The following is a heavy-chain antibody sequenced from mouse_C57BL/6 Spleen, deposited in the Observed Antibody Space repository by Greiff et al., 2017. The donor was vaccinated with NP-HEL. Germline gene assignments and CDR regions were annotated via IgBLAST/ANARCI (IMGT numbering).Heavy chain of an antibody. CDR1: GYTFTSYW. V-gene: IGHV1-59*01. D-gene: IGHD1-1*01. Sequence: QVQLQQPGAELVRPGTSVKLSCKASGYTFTSYWMPWVKQRPGQGLEWIGVIDPSDSYTNYNQKFKGKATLTVDTSSSTAYMQLSSLTSEDSAVYYCARRSYGSPYYAMDYWGQGTSVTVSS. CDR2: IDPSDSYT. CDR3: ARRSYGSPYYAMDY. J-gene: IGHJ4*01.